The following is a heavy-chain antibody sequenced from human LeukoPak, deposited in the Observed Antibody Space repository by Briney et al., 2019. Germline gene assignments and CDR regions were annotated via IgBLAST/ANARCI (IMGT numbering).Heavy chain of an antibody. J-gene: IGHJ3*02. CDR1: GFTFSDYW. D-gene: IGHD4-23*01. CDR3: AGDKYGGNSNAFDI. CDR2: IGTDGTTT. V-gene: IGHV3-74*01. Sequence: GGSLRLSCAASGFTFSDYWMHWVRQVPGKGLVWVSRIGTDGTTTTYADYVKGRFTIPRDNAKNTLFLQMNSLRAEDTAVYYCAGDKYGGNSNAFDIWGQGTLVAVSS.